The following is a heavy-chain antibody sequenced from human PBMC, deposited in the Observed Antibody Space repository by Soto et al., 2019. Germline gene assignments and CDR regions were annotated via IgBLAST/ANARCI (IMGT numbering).Heavy chain of an antibody. Sequence: GGSLRLSCAASDFTFSYYWMSWVRQAPGKGLEWVANIKKDGSEKYYVDSVKGRFTISRDNAKNSLYLQLNSLRAEDTAVYYCARAPRGYCSGGSCYFGGGMDVWGQGTTVTVSS. D-gene: IGHD2-15*01. CDR3: ARAPRGYCSGGSCYFGGGMDV. J-gene: IGHJ6*02. V-gene: IGHV3-7*03. CDR1: DFTFSYYW. CDR2: IKKDGSEK.